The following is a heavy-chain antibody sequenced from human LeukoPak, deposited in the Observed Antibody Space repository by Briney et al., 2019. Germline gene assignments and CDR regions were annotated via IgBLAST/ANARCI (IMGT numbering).Heavy chain of an antibody. D-gene: IGHD3-3*01. CDR3: ARDDFWSGYPLV. CDR1: GGSISSGGYY. CDR2: IYYSGST. Sequence: SQTLSLTCTVSGGSISSGGYYWSWIRQPPGQGLEWIGYIYYSGSTNYNPSLKSRVTISVDTFKNQFSLKLSSVTAADTAVYYCARDDFWSGYPLVWSQGTLVTVSS. J-gene: IGHJ4*02. V-gene: IGHV4-61*08.